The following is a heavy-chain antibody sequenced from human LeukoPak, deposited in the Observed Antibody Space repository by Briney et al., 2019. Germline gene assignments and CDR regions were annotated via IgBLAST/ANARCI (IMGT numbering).Heavy chain of an antibody. CDR1: GGSITSSSYF. D-gene: IGHD6-13*01. V-gene: IGHV4-39*01. CDR2: IPYSGIT. CDR3: ARCVASAGRVSFDY. J-gene: IGHJ4*02. Sequence: PSETLSLTCTVSGGSITSSSYFWGWIRQPPGKGLEWTGSIPYSGITYYNPSLQSRVSMSVDSPNNQFSLNLNSVTAADTAVYYCARCVASAGRVSFDYWGQGTLVTVSS.